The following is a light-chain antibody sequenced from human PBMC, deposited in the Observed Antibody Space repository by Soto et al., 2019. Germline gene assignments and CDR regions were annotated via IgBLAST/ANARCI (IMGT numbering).Light chain of an antibody. J-gene: IGLJ1*01. CDR1: SSNIGAGF. Sequence: QSVLTQPPSVSGAPGQRVTISCTGSSSNIGAGFAVHWYHQVPGTAPKLLIYDDDQRPSGIPDRFSGSKSGTSATLGITGFQTGDEADYYCGSWDSSLSAYVFGTGTKLTVL. V-gene: IGLV1-51*01. CDR2: DDD. CDR3: GSWDSSLSAYV.